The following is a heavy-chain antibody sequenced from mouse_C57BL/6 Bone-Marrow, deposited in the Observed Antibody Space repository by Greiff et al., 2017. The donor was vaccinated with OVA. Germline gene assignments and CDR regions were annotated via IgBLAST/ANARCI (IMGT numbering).Heavy chain of an antibody. CDR3: ANYGGSSYWYFDV. CDR1: GYAFSSSW. V-gene: IGHV1-82*01. J-gene: IGHJ1*03. D-gene: IGHD1-1*01. CDR2: IYPGDGDT. Sequence: VQLQESGPELVKPGASVKISCKASGYAFSSSWMNWVKQRPGKGLEWIGLIYPGDGDTNYNGKFKGKATLTADKSSSTAYMQLSSLTSEDSAVYFCANYGGSSYWYFDVWGTGTTVTVAS.